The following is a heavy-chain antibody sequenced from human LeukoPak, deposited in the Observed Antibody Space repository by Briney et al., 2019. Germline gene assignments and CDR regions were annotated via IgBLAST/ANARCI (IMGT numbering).Heavy chain of an antibody. D-gene: IGHD4-23*01. J-gene: IGHJ4*02. CDR2: INPNTGVT. CDR3: ARVYSSGALRGLTPDY. CDR1: GYSFIGYY. V-gene: IGHV1-2*02. Sequence: GASVKVSCKTSGYSFIGYYIHWVRQAPGQGLEWLGWINPNTGVTNYAQKFQGRVTLTRDTPFSTVYMQLTSLRSDDTAVYYFARVYSSGALRGLTPDYGGQGTLVTVSS.